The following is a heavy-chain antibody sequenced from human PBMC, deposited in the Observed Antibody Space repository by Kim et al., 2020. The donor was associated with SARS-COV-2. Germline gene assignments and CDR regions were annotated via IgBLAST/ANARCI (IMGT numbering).Heavy chain of an antibody. CDR3: ARVRGFWFGELLNYYYGMDV. V-gene: IGHV4-31*03. J-gene: IGHJ6*02. D-gene: IGHD3-10*01. CDR1: GGSISSGGYY. CDR2: IYYSGST. Sequence: SETLSLTCTVSGGSISSGGYYWSWIRQHPGKGLEWIGYIYYSGSTYYNPSLKSRVTISVDTSKNQFSLKLSSVTAADTAVYYCARVRGFWFGELLNYYYGMDVWGQGTTVTVSS.